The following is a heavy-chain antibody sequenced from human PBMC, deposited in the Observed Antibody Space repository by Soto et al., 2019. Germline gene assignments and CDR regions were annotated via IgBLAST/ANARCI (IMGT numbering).Heavy chain of an antibody. CDR1: GFTFSSYG. CDR3: AKEGGLSGSYYISSSYYFDY. CDR2: ISYDGSNT. Sequence: QVQLVESGGGVVQPGRSLRLSCVASGFTFSSYGMHWVRQAPGKGLEWVAIISYDGSNTYYADYVKGRFTISRDNSKNTLYLQMNSLRAEDTSVYYCAKEGGLSGSYYISSSYYFDYWGQRTLVTVSS. J-gene: IGHJ4*02. D-gene: IGHD1-26*01. V-gene: IGHV3-30*18.